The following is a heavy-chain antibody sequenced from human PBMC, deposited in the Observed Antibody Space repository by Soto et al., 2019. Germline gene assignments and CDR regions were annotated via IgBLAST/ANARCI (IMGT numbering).Heavy chain of an antibody. V-gene: IGHV4-34*01. CDR1: GGSFSGYD. CDR2: IHHSGTT. J-gene: IGHJ4*02. Sequence: QVQLQQWGAGLLKPSETLSLTCAVYGGSFSGYDWGWIRQPPGKGLEWIGEIHHSGTTNYNPSLKSRVIISVDTSKNEYSLKLSSVTAADTAMYYCMRGPYVSGSYYNSWGQGTLVTVSS. CDR3: MRGPYVSGSYYNS. D-gene: IGHD3-10*01.